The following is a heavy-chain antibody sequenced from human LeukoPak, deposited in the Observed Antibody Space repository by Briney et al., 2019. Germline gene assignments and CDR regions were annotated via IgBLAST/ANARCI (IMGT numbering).Heavy chain of an antibody. CDR3: ARDQALAVARTYLDY. CDR1: GYTFTKYG. J-gene: IGHJ4*02. CDR2: ISAYNGNT. V-gene: IGHV1-18*01. Sequence: ASVKVSCKASGYTFTKYGISWVRQAPGQGLEWMGWISAYNGNTNYAQKLQGRVTMTTDTSTNTAYMELRSLRSDDTAVYYCARDQALAVARTYLDYWGQETLVTVSS. D-gene: IGHD6-19*01.